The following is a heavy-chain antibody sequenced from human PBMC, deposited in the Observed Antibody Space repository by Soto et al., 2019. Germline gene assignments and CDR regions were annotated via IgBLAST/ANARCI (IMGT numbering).Heavy chain of an antibody. CDR3: ARDLGGQSVYFDY. CDR1: GGSISSGGYY. Sequence: TLSLTCTVSGGSISSGGYYWSWIRQHPGKGLEWIGYIYYSGSTYYNPSLKSRVTISVDTSKNQFSLKLSSVIAADTAVYYCARDLGGQSVYFDYWGQGTLVTVSS. J-gene: IGHJ4*02. D-gene: IGHD3-16*01. CDR2: IYYSGST. V-gene: IGHV4-31*03.